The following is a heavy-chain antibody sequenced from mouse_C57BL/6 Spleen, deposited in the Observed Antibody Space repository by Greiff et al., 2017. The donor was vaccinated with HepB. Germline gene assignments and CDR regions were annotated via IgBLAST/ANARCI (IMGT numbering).Heavy chain of an antibody. CDR1: GYTFTSYW. V-gene: IGHV1-61*01. J-gene: IGHJ3*01. CDR3: ARGPALFAY. CDR2: IYPSDSET. Sequence: QVQLQQPGAELVRPGSSVKLSCKASGYTFTSYWMDWVKQRPGQGLEWIGNIYPSDSETHYNQKFKDKATLTVDKSSSTAYMQLSSLTSEDSAVYDCARGPALFAYWGQGTLVTVSA.